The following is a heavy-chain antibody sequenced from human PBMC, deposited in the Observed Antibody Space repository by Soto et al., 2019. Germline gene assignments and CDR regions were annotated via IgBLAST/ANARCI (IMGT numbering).Heavy chain of an antibody. CDR2: IIPIFGTA. CDR1: GGTFSSYA. CDR3: AREAITMVRGVIINGRANWFDP. V-gene: IGHV1-69*13. Sequence: SVKVSCKASGGTFSSYAISWVRQAPGQGLEWMVGIIPIFGTANYAQKFQGRVTITADESTSTAYMELSSLRSEDTAVYYCAREAITMVRGVIINGRANWFDPWGQGTLVTVSS. D-gene: IGHD3-10*01. J-gene: IGHJ5*02.